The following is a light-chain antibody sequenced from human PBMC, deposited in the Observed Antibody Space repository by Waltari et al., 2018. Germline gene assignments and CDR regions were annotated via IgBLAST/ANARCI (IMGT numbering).Light chain of an antibody. CDR1: QGISSY. CDR3: QQYYTYPPT. V-gene: IGKV1-8*01. J-gene: IGKJ3*01. Sequence: AIRMTQSPSSFSASTGDRATITCRASQGISSYLAWYQQKPGTAPKLLIYATSTLQSGVPSRFSGSGSGTDFSLTISCLQSEDFATYYCQQYYTYPPTFGPGTKVDIK. CDR2: ATS.